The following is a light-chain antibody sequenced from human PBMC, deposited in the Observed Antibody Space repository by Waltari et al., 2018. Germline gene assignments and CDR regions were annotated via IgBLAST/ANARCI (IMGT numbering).Light chain of an antibody. CDR2: GVS. CDR1: QVISSTY. CDR3: QRYGSLVA. Sequence: EIVLTQSPDILSLSPGGRATLSCRASQVISSTYVAWYQQKPGQAPRLLIYGVSSRATGIPDRFSGSGSGTDFTLTISSLEPEDFAVYFCQRYGSLVAFGQGTKVEIK. J-gene: IGKJ1*01. V-gene: IGKV3-20*01.